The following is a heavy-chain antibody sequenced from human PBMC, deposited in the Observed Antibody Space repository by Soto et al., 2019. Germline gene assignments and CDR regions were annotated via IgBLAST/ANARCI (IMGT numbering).Heavy chain of an antibody. CDR2: IDPSDSQT. CDR1: GYSFAGYW. D-gene: IGHD3-22*01. J-gene: IGHJ4*02. CDR3: ARQIYDSDTGPNFQYYFDS. V-gene: IGHV5-10-1*01. Sequence: GESLKISCKGSGYSFAGYWITWVRQKPGKGLEWMGRIDPSDSQTYYSPSFRGHVTSSVTKSITTVFLQWSSLRASDTAMYYCARQIYDSDTGPNFQYYFDSWGQGTPVAVSS.